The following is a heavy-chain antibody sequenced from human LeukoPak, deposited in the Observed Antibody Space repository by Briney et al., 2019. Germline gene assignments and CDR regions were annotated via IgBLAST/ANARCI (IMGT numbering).Heavy chain of an antibody. CDR1: GYTFTSYY. Sequence: ASVKVSCKASGYTFTSYYMHWVRQAPGQGLEWMGIINPSGGSTSYAQKFQGRVTVTRDTSISTAYMSRLRSDDTAVYYCARAGVWDYSDSSGYHNAAFDIWGQGTMVTVSS. J-gene: IGHJ3*02. V-gene: IGHV1-46*01. CDR2: INPSGGST. CDR3: ARAGVWDYSDSSGYHNAAFDI. D-gene: IGHD3-22*01.